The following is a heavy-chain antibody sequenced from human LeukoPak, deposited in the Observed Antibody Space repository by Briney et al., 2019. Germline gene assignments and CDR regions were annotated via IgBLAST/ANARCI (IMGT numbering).Heavy chain of an antibody. CDR1: GGTFSSYA. Sequence: VASVKVSCKASGGTFSSYAISWVRQAPGQGLEWMGRIIPIFGTANYAQKFQGRVTITTDESTSTAYMELSSLRSDDTAVYYCACPADGFDYWGQGTLVTVSS. CDR2: IIPIFGTA. CDR3: ACPADGFDY. V-gene: IGHV1-69*05. J-gene: IGHJ4*02. D-gene: IGHD5-24*01.